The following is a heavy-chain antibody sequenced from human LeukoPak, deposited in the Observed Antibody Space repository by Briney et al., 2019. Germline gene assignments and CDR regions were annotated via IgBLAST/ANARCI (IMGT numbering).Heavy chain of an antibody. CDR1: GFTFSSYA. D-gene: IGHD6-13*01. V-gene: IGHV3-23*01. Sequence: PGGSLRLSCAASGFTFSSYAMSWVRQAPGKGLERVPAITCSGGTISYADSVKGRFNISKDNSKNTLYPRMNSLRAEDTAVYYCAKGGLRQQLVWVRIYYFDYWGQGTLVTVSS. CDR2: ITCSGGTI. CDR3: AKGGLRQQLVWVRIYYFDY. J-gene: IGHJ4*02.